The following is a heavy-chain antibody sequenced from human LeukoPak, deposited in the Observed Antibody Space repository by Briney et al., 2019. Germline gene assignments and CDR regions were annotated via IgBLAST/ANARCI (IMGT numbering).Heavy chain of an antibody. CDR2: ISGSGGST. J-gene: IGHJ5*02. D-gene: IGHD5-18*01. V-gene: IGHV3-23*01. CDR3: AKLDDLLGYSYGLFRFDP. Sequence: GGSLRLPYAACGFTFSNYDMSGVLQAPGKGLEWVSAISGSGGSTYYADSVKGRFTISRDNSKNTLYLQMNSLRAEDTAVYYCAKLDDLLGYSYGLFRFDPLGEGTLVTVSS. CDR1: GFTFSNYD.